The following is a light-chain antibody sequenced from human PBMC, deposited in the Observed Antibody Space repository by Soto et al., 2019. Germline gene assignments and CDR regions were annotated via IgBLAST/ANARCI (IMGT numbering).Light chain of an antibody. CDR1: QSVSSS. CDR2: RAS. CDR3: QQYNNWWT. V-gene: IGKV3-15*01. Sequence: EIVMTQSPATLSVSPGERVTLSCRASQSVSSSLAWYQQKPGQAPRLLIYRASTRAIGIPGRFSGSGSETEFTLTISSLQSEDFAVYYCQQYNNWWTFGQGTKVETK. J-gene: IGKJ1*01.